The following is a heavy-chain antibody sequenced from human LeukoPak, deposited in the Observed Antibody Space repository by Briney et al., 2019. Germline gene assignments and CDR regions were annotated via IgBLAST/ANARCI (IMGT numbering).Heavy chain of an antibody. CDR2: IYSGGST. CDR3: ARGETLNGDPDY. Sequence: GGSLRLSCTVSGFTVSTNSMSWVRQAPGKGLEWVSVIYSGGSTYYADSVKGRFTISRDNSKNTLYLQMNRLRAEDTAVHYCARGETLNGDPDYWGQGTLVTVSS. D-gene: IGHD4-17*01. V-gene: IGHV3-53*01. CDR1: GFTVSTNS. J-gene: IGHJ4*02.